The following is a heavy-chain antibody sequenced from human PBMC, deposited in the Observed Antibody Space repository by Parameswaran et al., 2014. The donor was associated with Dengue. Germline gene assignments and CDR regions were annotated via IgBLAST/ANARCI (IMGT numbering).Heavy chain of an antibody. D-gene: IGHD3-22*01. CDR3: TTHYYDSSGYN. V-gene: IGHV3-15*01. CDR2: IKGKSDGGTT. J-gene: IGHJ4*02. Sequence: RWIRQPPGKGLEWVGRIKGKSDGGTTDYAAPVKGRVNISRDDSKNTLFLQLNSLKTEDTAMYYCTTHYYDSSGYNWGQGTLVTVSS.